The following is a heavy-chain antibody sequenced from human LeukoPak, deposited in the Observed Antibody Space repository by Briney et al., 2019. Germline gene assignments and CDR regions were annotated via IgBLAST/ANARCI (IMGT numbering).Heavy chain of an antibody. CDR1: GYTFTSYG. J-gene: IGHJ1*01. CDR3: ARDYTVAIGTTTYFQH. Sequence: ASVKVSCKASGYTFTSYGISWVRQAPGQGLELMGWINPNTGNPTYAQGFTGRFVFSLDTSVSTAYLQISSLKPEDTAVYYCARDYTVAIGTTTYFQHWGQGTLVTVSS. CDR2: INPNTGNP. V-gene: IGHV7-4-1*02. D-gene: IGHD1-7*01.